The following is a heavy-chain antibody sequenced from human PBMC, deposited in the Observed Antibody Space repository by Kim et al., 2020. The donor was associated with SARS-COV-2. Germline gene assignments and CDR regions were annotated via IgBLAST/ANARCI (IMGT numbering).Heavy chain of an antibody. V-gene: IGHV4-31*02. J-gene: IGHJ4*02. Sequence: NPSLKSRVTISVDTSKNQFSLKLSSVTAADTAVYYCARVRVITGTTFEDYWGQGTLVTVSS. D-gene: IGHD1-20*01. CDR3: ARVRVITGTTFEDY.